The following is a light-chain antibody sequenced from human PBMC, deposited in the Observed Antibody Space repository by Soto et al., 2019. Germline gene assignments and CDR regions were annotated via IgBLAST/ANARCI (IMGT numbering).Light chain of an antibody. CDR1: QNIRTY. V-gene: IGKV1-39*01. CDR2: SAS. CDR3: QQGHSTPYT. J-gene: IGKJ2*01. Sequence: DIPMTQSPYSLSASVGDSVTITCRASQNIRTYLNWYQQKPGRAPKLLIHSASALPSGVPSRFSGSGSGTEFTLTMSGLQPEDFATYYCQQGHSTPYTFGQVTKVEIK.